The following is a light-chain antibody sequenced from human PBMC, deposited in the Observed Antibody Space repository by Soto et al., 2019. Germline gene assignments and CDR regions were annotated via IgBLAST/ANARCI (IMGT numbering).Light chain of an antibody. V-gene: IGKV1-12*01. CDR3: QQANTFPLF. CDR1: QDISKW. CDR2: GAS. J-gene: IGKJ3*01. Sequence: DIQMTQSPASVSASIGDRVTITCRASQDISKWLAWYQQKPGKAPKLLIYGASSFQSGVPSRFSGSGSGTEFTLTIDSLQPEDFATYYCQQANTFPLFFGPGTKVDIK.